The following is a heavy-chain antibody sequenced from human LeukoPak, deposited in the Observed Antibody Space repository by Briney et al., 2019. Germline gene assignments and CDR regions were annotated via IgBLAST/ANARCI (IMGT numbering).Heavy chain of an antibody. Sequence: ASVKVSCKASGYTFTSYAMHWVRQAPGQRLEWMGWINAGNGNTKYSQNFQGRVTVTVDKSSRTAYMEMSSPRSDDTAVYYCGYNDDYNYYYIDVWGEGTTVIVSS. CDR3: GYNDDYNYYYIDV. D-gene: IGHD3-16*01. V-gene: IGHV1-3*01. CDR2: INAGNGNT. CDR1: GYTFTSYA. J-gene: IGHJ6*03.